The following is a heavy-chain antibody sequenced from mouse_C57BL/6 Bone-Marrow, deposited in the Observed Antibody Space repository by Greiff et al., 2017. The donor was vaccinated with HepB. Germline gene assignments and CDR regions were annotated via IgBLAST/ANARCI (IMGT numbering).Heavy chain of an antibody. CDR3: ARPHFAY. V-gene: IGHV5-9*01. CDR2: ISGGGGNT. J-gene: IGHJ3*01. CDR1: GFTFSSYT. Sequence: EVHLVESGGGLVKPGGSLKLSCAASGFTFSSYTMSWVRQTPEKRLEWVATISGGGGNTYYPDSVKGRFTISRYNAKTTLYLQMSSLRSADTALYYCARPHFAYWGQGTLVTVSA.